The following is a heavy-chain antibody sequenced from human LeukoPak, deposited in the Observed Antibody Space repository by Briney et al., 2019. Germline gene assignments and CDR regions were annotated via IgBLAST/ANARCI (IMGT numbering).Heavy chain of an antibody. D-gene: IGHD3-3*01. CDR3: ARPPFGLEWLRDYYYMDV. J-gene: IGHJ6*03. CDR2: ISGSGGST. V-gene: IGHV3-23*01. Sequence: GGSLRLSCAASGFTFNTYSMNWVRQAPGKGLEWVSAISGSGGSTYYADSVKGRFTISRDNSKNTLYLQMNSLRAEDTAVYYCARPPFGLEWLRDYYYMDVWGKGTTVTVSS. CDR1: GFTFNTYS.